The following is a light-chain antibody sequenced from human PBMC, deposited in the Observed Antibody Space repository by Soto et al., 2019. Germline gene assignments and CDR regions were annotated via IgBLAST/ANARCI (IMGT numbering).Light chain of an antibody. CDR1: SSNIGNNY. J-gene: IGLJ3*02. V-gene: IGLV1-47*01. CDR3: AAWDDSLSGWV. CDR2: RTN. Sequence: QSVLTQPPSASGTPGQRVTISCSGGSSNIGNNYVYWYQKLPGTAPKLLIYRTNQRPSGVPDRFSGSKSGTSASLAISGLRSEDEADYYCAAWDDSLSGWVFGGGTKLTVL.